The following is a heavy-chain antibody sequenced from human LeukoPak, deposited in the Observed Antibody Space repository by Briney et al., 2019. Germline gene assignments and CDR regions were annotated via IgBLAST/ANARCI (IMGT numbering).Heavy chain of an antibody. CDR2: ISYDGSNK. V-gene: IGHV3-30*18. D-gene: IGHD2-15*01. CDR3: AKDSPNCSGGSCYIGWFDP. J-gene: IGHJ5*02. Sequence: PGGSLRLSCAASGFTFSRYGMHWVRQAPGKGLEWVAVISYDGSNKYYADSVKGRFTISRDNSKNTLYLQMNSLRAEDTAVYYCAKDSPNCSGGSCYIGWFDPWGQGTLVTVSS. CDR1: GFTFSRYG.